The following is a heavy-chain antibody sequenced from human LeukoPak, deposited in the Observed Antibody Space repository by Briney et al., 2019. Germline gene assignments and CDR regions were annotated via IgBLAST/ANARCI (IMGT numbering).Heavy chain of an antibody. J-gene: IGHJ4*02. CDR1: GFMFSSFW. D-gene: IGHD2-15*01. CDR3: ARDPPKWLQLPLL. V-gene: IGHV3-7*01. CDR2: IKQDGSEK. Sequence: EPGGSLRLSCDASGFMFSSFWMTWVRQAPGKGLEWVANIKQDGSEKYYVDSVKGRFTISRDNAKNSLYLQMNSLRAEDTAVYYCARDPPKWLQLPLLWGQGTLVTVSS.